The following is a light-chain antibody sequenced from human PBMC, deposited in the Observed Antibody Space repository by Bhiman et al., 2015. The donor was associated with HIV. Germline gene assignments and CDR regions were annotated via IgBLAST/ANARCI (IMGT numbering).Light chain of an antibody. J-gene: IGLJ1*01. CDR3: SSHGGDNNFDV. CDR2: EVT. CDR1: GSDVGGYNH. Sequence: QSALTQPASVSGSPGQSITISCTGTGSDVGGYNHVSWYQQHPGKAPKLLIYEVTKRPSGVPDRFSGSKSGNTASLTVSGLQAEDEADYYCSSHGGDNNFDVFGTGTKVTVL. V-gene: IGLV2-8*01.